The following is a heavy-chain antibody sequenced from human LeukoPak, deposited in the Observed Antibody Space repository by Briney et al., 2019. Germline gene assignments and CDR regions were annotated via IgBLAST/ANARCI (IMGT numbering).Heavy chain of an antibody. CDR2: INPNSGDT. D-gene: IGHD1-1*01. CDR1: GYTFTGYY. CDR3: ARGGRTTGFAAFDI. Sequence: ASVKVSCKASGYTFTGYYMHWVRQAPGQGLEWMGWINPNSGDTNYAQKFQGRVTVTRDTSISTAYMELSRLRSDVTAVYSCARGGRTTGFAAFDIWGQGTMVTVSS. J-gene: IGHJ3*02. V-gene: IGHV1-2*02.